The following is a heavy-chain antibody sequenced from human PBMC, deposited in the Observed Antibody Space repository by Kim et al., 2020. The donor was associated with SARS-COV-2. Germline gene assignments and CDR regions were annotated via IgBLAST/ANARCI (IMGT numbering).Heavy chain of an antibody. CDR3: ARGIAVAATIDY. J-gene: IGHJ4*02. CDR2: T. Sequence: TKYSEKCQGRVTITRDTSATTAYMELSSLTSEDTAVYYCARGIAVAATIDYWGQGTLVTVSS. D-gene: IGHD6-13*01. V-gene: IGHV1-3*01.